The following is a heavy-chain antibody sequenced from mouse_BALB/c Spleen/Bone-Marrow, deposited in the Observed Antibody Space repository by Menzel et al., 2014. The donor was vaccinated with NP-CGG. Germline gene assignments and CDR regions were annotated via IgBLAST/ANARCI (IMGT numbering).Heavy chain of an antibody. CDR2: IRNKANGYTT. CDR3: ARDKGGILFDY. CDR1: GFTFTDYY. Sequence: EVKLMESGGGLVQPGGSLRLSCATSGFTFTDYYMNWVRQPPGKALEWLGFIRNKANGYTTEYSASVKGRFTISRDNSQSILYLQMNTLRAEDNATYYCARDKGGILFDYWGQGTTLTVSS. V-gene: IGHV7-3*02. D-gene: IGHD1-1*02. J-gene: IGHJ2*01.